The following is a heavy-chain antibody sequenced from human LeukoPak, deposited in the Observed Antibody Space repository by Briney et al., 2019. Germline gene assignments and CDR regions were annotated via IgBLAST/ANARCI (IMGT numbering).Heavy chain of an antibody. J-gene: IGHJ3*02. CDR2: IYYSGST. CDR3: ARELGPLPGRTFDM. Sequence: PSETLSLTCTVSGGSISSYYWSWIRQPPGKGLEWIGYIYYSGSTNSNPSLKSRVTISIDTSKKQFSLKLSSVTAADTAVYYCARELGPLPGRTFDMWGQGTMVTVSS. V-gene: IGHV4-59*01. CDR1: GGSISSYY. D-gene: IGHD3-16*01.